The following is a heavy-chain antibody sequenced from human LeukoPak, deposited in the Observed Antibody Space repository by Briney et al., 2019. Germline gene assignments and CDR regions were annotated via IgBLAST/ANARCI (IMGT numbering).Heavy chain of an antibody. CDR1: GGTFSSYA. CDR2: IIPIFGTA. CDR3: ARSLPKYSGSYYLFFDY. V-gene: IGHV1-69*05. Sequence: SVKVSCKASGGTFSSYAISWVRQAPGQGLEWMGGIIPIFGTANYAQKFQGRVTITTDESTSTAYMELSSLGSEDTAVYYCARSLPKYSGSYYLFFDYWGQGTLVTVSS. J-gene: IGHJ4*02. D-gene: IGHD1-26*01.